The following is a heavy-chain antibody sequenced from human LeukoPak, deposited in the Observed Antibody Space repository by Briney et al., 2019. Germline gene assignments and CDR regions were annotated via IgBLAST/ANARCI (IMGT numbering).Heavy chain of an antibody. J-gene: IGHJ4*02. Sequence: PSETLSLTCAVYGGSFSGYYWSWIRKPPGKGLEWIGEINHSRSTNYNPSLKSRVTISVDTSKNQFSLKLSSVTAADTAVYYCARGRILWLGPAYYFDYWGQGTLVTVSS. CDR1: GGSFSGYY. CDR3: ARGRILWLGPAYYFDY. V-gene: IGHV4-34*01. CDR2: INHSRST. D-gene: IGHD3-10*01.